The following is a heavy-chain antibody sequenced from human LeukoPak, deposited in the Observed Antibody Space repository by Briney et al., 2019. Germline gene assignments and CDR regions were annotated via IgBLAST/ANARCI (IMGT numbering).Heavy chain of an antibody. D-gene: IGHD5-18*01. J-gene: IGHJ4*02. CDR2: KYYSGST. CDR1: GVSINTCCYY. V-gene: IGHV4-61*01. Sequence: SETLSLTCDVSGVSINTCCYYWTWIRQPPGKGLEWIGYKYYSGSTSYNSSLRSRLTISLDTSKNQFSLRLTSVTAADTAVYYCAIGRSYGFDFHSWGPGTLVIVSS. CDR3: AIGRSYGFDFHS.